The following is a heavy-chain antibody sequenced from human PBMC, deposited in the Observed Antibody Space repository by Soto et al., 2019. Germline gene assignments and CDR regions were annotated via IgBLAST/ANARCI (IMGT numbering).Heavy chain of an antibody. J-gene: IGHJ4*02. V-gene: IGHV3-30-3*01. Sequence: QVQLVESGGGVVQPGRSLRLSCAASGFIFSNNAFHWVRQAPGKGLEWVAVVSSDGSNKFYPDSVQGRFTISRDNSKNTLYLQMSSLRGEDMAVYYCASSIAVTGHFEYWGQGTLVTVSS. CDR1: GFIFSNNA. CDR3: ASSIAVTGHFEY. CDR2: VSSDGSNK. D-gene: IGHD6-19*01.